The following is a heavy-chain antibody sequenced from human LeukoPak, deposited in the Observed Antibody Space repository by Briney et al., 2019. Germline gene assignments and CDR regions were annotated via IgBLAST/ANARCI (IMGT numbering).Heavy chain of an antibody. V-gene: IGHV2-5*05. CDR1: GFSLTTFGVG. CDR3: AHRPGLINGRAYDGWSGAFDI. Sequence: SGPTLVNPTQTLTLTCTFSGFSLTTFGVGVGWIRQPPGKALEWLALIYWDDDKRFGPSLKSRLTITKDTSKNQVVLTMTNMDPVDTVTYYCAHRPGLINGRAYDGWSGAFDIWGQGTMVTVSS. CDR2: IYWDDDK. J-gene: IGHJ3*02. D-gene: IGHD3-22*01.